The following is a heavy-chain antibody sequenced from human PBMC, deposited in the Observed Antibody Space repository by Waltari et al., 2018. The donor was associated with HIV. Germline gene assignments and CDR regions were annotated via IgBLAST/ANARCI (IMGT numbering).Heavy chain of an antibody. CDR1: GFSVSNFG. J-gene: IGHJ4*02. Sequence: VQLVESGGGVVQPGKSLRLSWAASGFSVSNFGMHWVREAPGKGLEWVVIIWFDGRKQSYSASVKGCFSVSRHNFTNTLYLQMTILRSDDTGLYYCALLTTEGYNGGFDLWGQGALVTVSS. V-gene: IGHV3-33*01. CDR3: ALLTTEGYNGGFDL. CDR2: IWFDGRKQ. D-gene: IGHD4-4*01.